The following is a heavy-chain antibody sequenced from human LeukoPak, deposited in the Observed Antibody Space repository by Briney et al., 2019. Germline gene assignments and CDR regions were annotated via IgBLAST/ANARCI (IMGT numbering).Heavy chain of an antibody. CDR2: ISGSGRTI. D-gene: IGHD6-13*01. CDR1: GFTFSDYY. V-gene: IGHV3-11*04. J-gene: IGHJ4*02. Sequence: GGSLRLSCAASGFTFSDYYMTWIRQAPGKGLEWVSYISGSGRTIYYADSVKGRFTISRDNAKNSLYLQMNSLRAEDTAVYYCARIAVASLSFDYWGQGTLVTVSS. CDR3: ARIAVASLSFDY.